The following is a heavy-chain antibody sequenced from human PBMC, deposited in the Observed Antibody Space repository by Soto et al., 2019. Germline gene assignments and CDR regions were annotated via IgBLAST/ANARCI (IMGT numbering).Heavy chain of an antibody. V-gene: IGHV3-48*02. Sequence: GGSLRLSCAASGFTFYNYNMNWVRQAPGKGLEWVSYISSRSSTIYYADSVKGRFTISRDNAKNSLYLQMNSLRDEDTAVYYCARDCGKGYGMDVWGQGTTVTVS. CDR3: ARDCGKGYGMDV. CDR2: ISSRSSTI. J-gene: IGHJ6*02. CDR1: GFTFYNYN.